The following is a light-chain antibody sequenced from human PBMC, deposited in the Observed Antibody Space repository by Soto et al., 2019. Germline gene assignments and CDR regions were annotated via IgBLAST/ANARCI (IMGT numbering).Light chain of an antibody. Sequence: DIQMTQSPSIMSASVGDRVSITCRASKSISTWLAWYQQKPGKAPKVLIYDASILESGVPSRFSGSGSGTEFTLTISSLQPDDFATYYCQQYDTYSHTFGPGTKLEFK. J-gene: IGKJ2*01. V-gene: IGKV1-5*01. CDR2: DAS. CDR3: QQYDTYSHT. CDR1: KSISTW.